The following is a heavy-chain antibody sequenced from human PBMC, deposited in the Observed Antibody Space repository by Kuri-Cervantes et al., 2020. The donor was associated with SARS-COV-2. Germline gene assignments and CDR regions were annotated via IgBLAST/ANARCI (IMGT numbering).Heavy chain of an antibody. D-gene: IGHD2-2*01. CDR1: GFSFSSYG. Sequence: GESLKISCAASGFSFSSYGMSWVRQAPGKGLEWVANIKQDGSEKYYVDSVKGRFTISRDNAKNSLYLQMNSLRAEDTAVYYCARAPIYCSSTSCYGAYGTDVWGQGTTVTVSS. J-gene: IGHJ6*02. CDR2: IKQDGSEK. CDR3: ARAPIYCSSTSCYGAYGTDV. V-gene: IGHV3-7*05.